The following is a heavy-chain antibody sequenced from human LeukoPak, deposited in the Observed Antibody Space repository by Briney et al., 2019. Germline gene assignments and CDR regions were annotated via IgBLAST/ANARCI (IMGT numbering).Heavy chain of an antibody. CDR1: GFTFSDYY. V-gene: IGHV3-11*01. CDR2: ISSGGTTI. CDR3: AKDIVGGEGDYFDY. J-gene: IGHJ4*02. Sequence: GGSLRLSCTASGFTFSDYYMSWIRQAPGKGLEWVSYISSGGTTIYYADSVRGRFTISRDNSKNTVYLQMNSLRDEDTAVYYCAKDIVGGEGDYFDYWGQGTLVTVSS. D-gene: IGHD1-26*01.